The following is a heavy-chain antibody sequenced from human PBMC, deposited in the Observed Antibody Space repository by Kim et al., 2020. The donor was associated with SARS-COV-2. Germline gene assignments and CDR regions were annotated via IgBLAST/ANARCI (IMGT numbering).Heavy chain of an antibody. D-gene: IGHD1-26*01. CDR2: IDAGNGKT. V-gene: IGHV1-3*01. J-gene: IGHJ4*02. Sequence: ASVKVSCKASGYTFSRSGMHWVRQAPGQRLEWMGWIDAGNGKTQDSQNFQDRVTITRDTSATTVYMELSSLRFEDTAVYYCARLVGPTVSLNYWGQGTLVTVSP. CDR1: GYTFSRSG. CDR3: ARLVGPTVSLNY.